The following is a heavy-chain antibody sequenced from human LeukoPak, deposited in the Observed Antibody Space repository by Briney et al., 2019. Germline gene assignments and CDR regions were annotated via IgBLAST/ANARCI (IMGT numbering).Heavy chain of an antibody. CDR2: IDPSDSYT. D-gene: IGHD3-10*01. Sequence: GESLKISCKGSGYSFTSYWISWVRQMPGKGLEWMGRIDPSDSYTNYSPSFQGHVTISADKSISTAYLQWSSLKASDTAMYYCARHKSYYGSGSYYIFSQTTKYYYYGMDVWGQGTTVTVSS. V-gene: IGHV5-10-1*01. J-gene: IGHJ6*02. CDR1: GYSFTSYW. CDR3: ARHKSYYGSGSYYIFSQTTKYYYYGMDV.